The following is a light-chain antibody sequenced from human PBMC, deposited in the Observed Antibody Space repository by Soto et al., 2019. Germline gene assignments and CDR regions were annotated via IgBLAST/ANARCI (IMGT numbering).Light chain of an antibody. Sequence: ESVLTKSPGTLYLSKGERATLSCRASQSVSSYLAWYQQKPGQAPRLLIYDASNRATGIPARFSGSGSGTDFTLTISSLQSEDFAVDYCHQYKNWPPITFGQGRRLEI. CDR1: QSVSSY. CDR3: HQYKNWPPIT. CDR2: DAS. V-gene: IGKV3-11*01. J-gene: IGKJ5*01.